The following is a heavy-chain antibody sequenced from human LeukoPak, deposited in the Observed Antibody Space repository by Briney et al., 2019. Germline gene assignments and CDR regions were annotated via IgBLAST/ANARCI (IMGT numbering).Heavy chain of an antibody. CDR2: INHSGST. CDR1: GGSFSGYY. CDR3: ARVSWQYYFDY. D-gene: IGHD5-12*01. Sequence: SETLSLTCAVYGGSFSGYYWSWIRQPPGKGLEWIGEINHSGSTNYNPSLKSRVTISVDTSKNQFSLKLSSVTAADTAVYYCARVSWQYYFDYWGQGTLVTVYS. V-gene: IGHV4-34*01. J-gene: IGHJ4*02.